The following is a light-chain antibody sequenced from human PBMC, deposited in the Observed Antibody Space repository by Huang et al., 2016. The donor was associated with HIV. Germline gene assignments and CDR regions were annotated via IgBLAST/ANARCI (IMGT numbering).Light chain of an antibody. J-gene: IGKJ2*01. CDR1: QDINKV. Sequence: DIQMTQSPSSLFASVGDRVTITCQASQDINKVLNGYQQKPGKAPKLLIYYAANLETGVPRSFIGSGSWTDFTFTGSSLQPEDSATYYCQQYDSFPYTCGQGTNLEIK. CDR3: QQYDSFPYT. CDR2: YAA. V-gene: IGKV1-33*01.